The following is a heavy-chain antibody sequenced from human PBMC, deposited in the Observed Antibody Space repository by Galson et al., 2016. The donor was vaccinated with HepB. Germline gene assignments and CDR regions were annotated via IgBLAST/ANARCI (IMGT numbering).Heavy chain of an antibody. CDR1: GFIVSRKY. CDR2: IFSGDAT. D-gene: IGHD3-16*01. J-gene: IGHJ3*01. CDR3: EAYSDPFDL. Sequence: SLRLSCAASGFIVSRKYMSWARQAPGAGLEWVSVIFSGDATYYRDSVKGRFTISRDISRKTLYLQMNNLRAEDTAVYYCEAYSDPFDLWVQGTMVTVSS. V-gene: IGHV3-53*01.